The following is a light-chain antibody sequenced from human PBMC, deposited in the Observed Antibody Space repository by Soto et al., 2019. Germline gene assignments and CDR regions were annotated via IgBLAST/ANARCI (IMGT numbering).Light chain of an antibody. CDR3: SSYTSSSTLYV. CDR1: SSDVGGYNY. J-gene: IGLJ1*01. V-gene: IGLV2-14*01. CDR2: EVS. Sequence: QSVLTQPASVSGSPGQSITISCTGTSSDVGGYNYVSWYQQHPDKAPKLMIYEVSNRPSGVSNRFSGSKSGNTASLTIPGLQAEDEADYYCSSYTSSSTLYVFGTGTKVTVL.